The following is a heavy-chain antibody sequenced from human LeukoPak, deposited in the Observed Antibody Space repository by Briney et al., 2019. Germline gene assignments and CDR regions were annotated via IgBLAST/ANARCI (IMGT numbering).Heavy chain of an antibody. CDR1: GFTFSSYW. V-gene: IGHV3-74*01. Sequence: GGSLRLSCAASGFTFSSYWMHWVRQAPGQGLVWVSLINTDGSSATYADSVKGRFTISRDNARNTLYLQMNSLRAEDTAVYYCTRQMPAIRYSDFWGQGTLVTVSS. CDR3: TRQMPAIRYSDF. D-gene: IGHD5-24*01. J-gene: IGHJ4*02. CDR2: INTDGSSA.